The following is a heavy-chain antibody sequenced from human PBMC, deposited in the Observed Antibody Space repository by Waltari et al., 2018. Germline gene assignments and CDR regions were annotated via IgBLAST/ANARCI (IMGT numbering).Heavy chain of an antibody. V-gene: IGHV1-69*13. J-gene: IGHJ6*02. CDR3: ASGSSIAAAYYNYYGMDV. Sequence: QVQLVQSGAEVKKPGSSVKVSCKASGGTFSSYAISWVRQAPGQGLEWMGGIIPIFGTANYAQKFQGRVTITADESTSTAYMELSSLRSEDTAVYYCASGSSIAAAYYNYYGMDVWGQGTTVIVSS. CDR2: IIPIFGTA. CDR1: GGTFSSYA. D-gene: IGHD6-13*01.